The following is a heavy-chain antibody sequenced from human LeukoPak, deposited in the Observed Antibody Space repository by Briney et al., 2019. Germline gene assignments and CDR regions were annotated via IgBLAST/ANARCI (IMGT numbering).Heavy chain of an antibody. D-gene: IGHD3-10*02. J-gene: IGHJ6*04. CDR1: GFTFSSYE. Sequence: GGSLRLSCAASGFTFSSYEMNWVRQAPGKGLEWVSYISSSGSTIYYADSVKGRFTISRDNAKNPLYLQMNSLRAEDTAVYCCAELGITMIGGVWGKGTTVTISS. CDR2: ISSSGSTI. CDR3: AELGITMIGGV. V-gene: IGHV3-48*03.